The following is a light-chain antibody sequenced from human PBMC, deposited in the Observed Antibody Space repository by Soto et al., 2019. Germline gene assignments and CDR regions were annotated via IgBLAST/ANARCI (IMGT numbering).Light chain of an antibody. CDR1: QSVSSSY. J-gene: IGKJ5*01. V-gene: IGKV3-20*01. CDR2: GAS. CDR3: QQYCSSPPIT. Sequence: SPGTLSLSPGERATLSCMASQSVSSSYLAWYQQKPGQAPRLLIYGASSRATGIPDRFSGSGSGTDFTLTISRLEPEDFAVYYCQQYCSSPPITLGQGTRLETK.